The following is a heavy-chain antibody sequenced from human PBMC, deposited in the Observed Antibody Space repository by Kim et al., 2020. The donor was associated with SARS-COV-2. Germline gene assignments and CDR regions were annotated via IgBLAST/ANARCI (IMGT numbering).Heavy chain of an antibody. Sequence: DSVKGRFTISRDKSKNTLYLQMNSLRAEDTAVYYCAREGYGDYYYYGMDVWGQGTTVTVSS. D-gene: IGHD4-17*01. V-gene: IGHV3-66*01. CDR3: AREGYGDYYYYGMDV. J-gene: IGHJ6*02.